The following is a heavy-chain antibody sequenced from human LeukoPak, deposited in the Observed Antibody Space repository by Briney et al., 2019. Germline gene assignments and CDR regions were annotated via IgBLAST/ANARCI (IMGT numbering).Heavy chain of an antibody. CDR1: GFTFSSYA. V-gene: IGHV3-23*01. CDR3: AKEGGLGDYFDY. D-gene: IGHD3-16*01. J-gene: IGHJ4*02. Sequence: GGSLRLSCAASGFTFSSYAMSWVRQAPGKGLEWVSSISTSGDNTYYADSVKGRFTISRDNSKNTLYLQVNSLRAEDTAVYYCAKEGGLGDYFDYWGQGTLVTVSS. CDR2: ISTSGDNT.